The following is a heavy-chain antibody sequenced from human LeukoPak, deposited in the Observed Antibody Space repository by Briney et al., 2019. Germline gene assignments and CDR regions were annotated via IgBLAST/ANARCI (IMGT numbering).Heavy chain of an antibody. J-gene: IGHJ5*02. CDR1: GGTFSSYA. CDR3: AKEDNWNYVLWFDP. V-gene: IGHV1-69*13. D-gene: IGHD1-7*01. CDR2: IIPIFGTA. Sequence: SVKVSCKASGGTFSSYAISWVRQAPGQGLEWMGGIIPIFGTANYAQKFQGRVTITADESTSTAYMELSSLRAEDTAVYYCAKEDNWNYVLWFDPWGQGTLVTVSS.